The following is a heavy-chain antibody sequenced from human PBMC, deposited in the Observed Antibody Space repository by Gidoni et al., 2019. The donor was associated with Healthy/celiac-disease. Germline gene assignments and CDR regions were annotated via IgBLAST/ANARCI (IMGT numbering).Heavy chain of an antibody. CDR2: IYYSGST. CDR1: GGSIRSYY. V-gene: IGHV4-59*01. CDR3: ARDRGDGYANWYFDL. Sequence: QVQLQESGPGLVKPSETLSLTCTVSGGSIRSYYWSWIRQPPGKGLEWIGYIYYSGSTNYNPSLKSRVTISVDTSKNQFSLKLSSVTAADTAVYYCARDRGDGYANWYFDLWGRGTLVTVSS. D-gene: IGHD3-10*01. J-gene: IGHJ2*01.